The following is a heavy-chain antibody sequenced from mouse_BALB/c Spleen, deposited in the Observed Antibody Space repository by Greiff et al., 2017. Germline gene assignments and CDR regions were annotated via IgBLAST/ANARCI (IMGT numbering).Heavy chain of an antibody. CDR2: IWGDGST. CDR1: GFSLTSYG. J-gene: IGHJ4*01. V-gene: IGHV2-4-1*01. D-gene: IGHD1-1*01. CDR3: ARYYYGSSYDYAMDY. Sequence: VKLQESGPGLVQPSQSLSITCTVSGFSLTSYGVHWVRQSPGKGLEWLGMIWGDGSTDYNSALKSRLSISKDNSKSQVFLKMNSLQTDDTARYYCARYYYGSSYDYAMDYWGQGTSVTVSS.